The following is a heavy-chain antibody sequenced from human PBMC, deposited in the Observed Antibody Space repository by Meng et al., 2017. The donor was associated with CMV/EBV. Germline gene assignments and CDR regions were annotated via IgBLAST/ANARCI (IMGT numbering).Heavy chain of an antibody. J-gene: IGHJ3*02. CDR3: ARVYQLLSAFDI. CDR2: INPSGGST. CDR1: GYTFTSYY. Sequence: ASVKVSCKASGYTFTSYYMHWVRQAPGQGLEWMGIINPSGGSTSYAQKFQGRVTMTRDTSISTAYMELSRLRSDDTAVYYCARVYQLLSAFDIWGQGTMVTVSS. D-gene: IGHD2-2*01. V-gene: IGHV1-46*01.